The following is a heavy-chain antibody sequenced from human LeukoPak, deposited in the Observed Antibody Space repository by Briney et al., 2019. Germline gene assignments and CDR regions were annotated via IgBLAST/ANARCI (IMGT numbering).Heavy chain of an antibody. D-gene: IGHD4-23*01. CDR2: TRNKANGYTT. CDR3: ARAGYGGNSGFVDY. V-gene: IGHV3-72*01. J-gene: IGHJ4*02. Sequence: GGSLRLSCAASGFTFSDHYMDWVRQAPGKGLEWVGRTRNKANGYTTEYAASVKGRFTISRDDSKNSLYLQMNSLKTEDTAVYYCARAGYGGNSGFVDYWGQGTLVTVSS. CDR1: GFTFSDHY.